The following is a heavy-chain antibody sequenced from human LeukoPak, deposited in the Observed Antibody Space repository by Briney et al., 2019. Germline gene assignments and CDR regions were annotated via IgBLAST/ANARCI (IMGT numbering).Heavy chain of an antibody. Sequence: GGSLRLSCAASGFTFSEHYMTWIRQAPGKGLEWLSYISPGGSTIYYADSMKGRLTISRDNAKKSLDLQMNSLRAEDTAVYYCARDRESSSMSWAFDYWGQGTLVTVSS. CDR3: ARDRESSSMSWAFDY. CDR1: GFTFSEHY. J-gene: IGHJ4*02. D-gene: IGHD6-6*01. CDR2: ISPGGSTI. V-gene: IGHV3-11*04.